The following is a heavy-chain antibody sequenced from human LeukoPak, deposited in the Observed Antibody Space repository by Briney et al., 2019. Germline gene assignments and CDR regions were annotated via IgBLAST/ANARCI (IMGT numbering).Heavy chain of an antibody. J-gene: IGHJ4*02. CDR2: IKQDGSEK. D-gene: IGHD1-26*01. CDR1: GFTFSSYW. CDR3: ARDGVGATTAPDY. V-gene: IGHV3-7*01. Sequence: PGGSLRLSCAASGFTFSSYWMSWVRQAPGKGLEWVANIKQDGSEKYYVDSVKGRFTISRDNAKNSLYLQMNSLRAEDTAVYYCARDGVGATTAPDYWGQGTLVTGSS.